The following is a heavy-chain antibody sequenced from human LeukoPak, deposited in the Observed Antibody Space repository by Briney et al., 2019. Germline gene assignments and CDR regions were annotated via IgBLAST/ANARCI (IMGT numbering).Heavy chain of an antibody. CDR2: IYYSGST. CDR1: GGSISSYY. CDR3: ARLGYCSVGSCYSDDY. V-gene: IGHV4-59*01. Sequence: PSETLSLTCTVSGGSISSYYWSWIRQPPGKGLEWIGYIYYSGSTNYNPSLKSRVTISVDTSKNQFSLKLSSVTAADTAVYYCARLGYCSVGSCYSDDYWGQGTLVTVSS. D-gene: IGHD2-15*01. J-gene: IGHJ4*02.